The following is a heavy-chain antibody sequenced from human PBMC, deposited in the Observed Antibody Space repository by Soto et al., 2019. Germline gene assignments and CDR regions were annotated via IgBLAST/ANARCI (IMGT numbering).Heavy chain of an antibody. CDR1: GFTFSSYG. V-gene: IGHV3-30*18. CDR3: AKDLGLLEWLYGIDYYMDV. Sequence: GGSLRLSCAASGFTFSSYGMHWVRQAPGKGLEWVAVISYDGSNKYYADSVKGRFTISRDNSKNTLYLQMNSLRAEDTAVYYCAKDLGLLEWLYGIDYYMDVWGKGTTVTVSS. J-gene: IGHJ6*03. CDR2: ISYDGSNK. D-gene: IGHD3-3*01.